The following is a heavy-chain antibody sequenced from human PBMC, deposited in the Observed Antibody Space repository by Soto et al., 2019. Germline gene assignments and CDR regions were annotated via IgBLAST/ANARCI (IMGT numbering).Heavy chain of an antibody. CDR3: AIFFQAEDGIRDTVPVSAFLLNRSSDL. J-gene: IGHJ2*01. D-gene: IGHD2-15*01. V-gene: IGHV3-23*01. CDR2: IISTGTIK. Sequence: KELEWVSVIISTGTIKYYSGSVKVRFTISRDNSKNTLYLKMNSLRAEATAVYYCAIFFQAEDGIRDTVPVSAFLLNRSSDL.